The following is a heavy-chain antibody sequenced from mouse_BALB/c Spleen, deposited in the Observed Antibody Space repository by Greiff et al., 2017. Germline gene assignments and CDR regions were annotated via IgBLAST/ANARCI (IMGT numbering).Heavy chain of an antibody. CDR2: INPSTGYT. V-gene: IGHV1-7*01. CDR1: GYTFTSYW. D-gene: IGHD2-5*01. J-gene: IGHJ3*01. CDR3: AREYSNWFAY. Sequence: VQLQQSGAELAKPGASVKMSCKASGYTFTSYWMHWVKQRPGQGLEWIGYINPSTGYTEYNQKFKDKATLTADKSSSTAYMQLSSLTSEDSAVYYCAREYSNWFAYWGQGTLVTVSA.